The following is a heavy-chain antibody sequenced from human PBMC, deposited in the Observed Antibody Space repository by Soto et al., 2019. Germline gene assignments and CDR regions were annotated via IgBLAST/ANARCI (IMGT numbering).Heavy chain of an antibody. CDR3: ARRGVLEWLLTIDY. D-gene: IGHD3-3*01. CDR2: ISSSSSYI. Sequence: EVQLVESGGGLVKPGGSLRLSCAASGFTFSSYSMNWVRQAPGKGLEWVSSISSSSSYIYYADSVKGRFTISRDNAKNSLYLQMNSLRAEDTAVYYCARRGVLEWLLTIDYWGQGTLVTVSS. CDR1: GFTFSSYS. V-gene: IGHV3-21*01. J-gene: IGHJ4*02.